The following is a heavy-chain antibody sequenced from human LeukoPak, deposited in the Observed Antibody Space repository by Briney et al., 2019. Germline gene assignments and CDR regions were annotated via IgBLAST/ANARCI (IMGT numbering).Heavy chain of an antibody. D-gene: IGHD6-19*01. Sequence: SETLSLTCAVYGGSFSGYYWSWLRQPPGKGLEWIGEINHSGSTNYNPSLKSRVTISVDTSKNQFSLKLSSVTAADTAVYYCAKDGGAVAGTSPESYFDYWGQGTLVTVSS. V-gene: IGHV4-34*01. CDR3: AKDGGAVAGTSPESYFDY. J-gene: IGHJ4*02. CDR2: INHSGST. CDR1: GGSFSGYY.